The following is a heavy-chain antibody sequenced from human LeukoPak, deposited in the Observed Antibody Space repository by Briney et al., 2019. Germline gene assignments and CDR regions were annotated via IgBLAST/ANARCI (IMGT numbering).Heavy chain of an antibody. D-gene: IGHD6-13*01. J-gene: IGHJ3*02. CDR3: AKEKPNPYSSSWYVIDAFDI. V-gene: IGHV3-33*06. Sequence: GSLRLSCAASGFTFSSYGMHWVRQAPGKGLEWVAVIWYDGSNKYYADSVKGRFTISRDNSKNTLYLQMNSLRAEDTAVYYCAKEKPNPYSSSWYVIDAFDIWGQGTMVTVSS. CDR1: GFTFSSYG. CDR2: IWYDGSNK.